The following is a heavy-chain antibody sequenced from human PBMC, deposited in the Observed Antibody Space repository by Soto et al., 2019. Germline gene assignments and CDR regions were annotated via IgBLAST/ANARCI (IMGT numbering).Heavy chain of an antibody. J-gene: IGHJ4*02. CDR1: GFTFTRYS. CDR3: ASTYSYFIDY. CDR2: ISSTTNYI. D-gene: IGHD5-18*01. V-gene: IGHV3-21*04. Sequence: GGSLRLSCAASGFTFTRYSMNWVRQAPGKGLEWVSSISSTTNYIYYGDSMKGRFTISRDNAKNSLYLEMNSLRAEDTAVYYCASTYSYFIDYWGQGTLVTVSS.